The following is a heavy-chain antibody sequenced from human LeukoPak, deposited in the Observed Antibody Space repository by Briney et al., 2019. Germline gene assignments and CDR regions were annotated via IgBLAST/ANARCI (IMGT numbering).Heavy chain of an antibody. Sequence: SETLSLTCSVSGGSISSGTYYWGWFRQPPGKGLEWIGNVYYSVSTHYNPSLKGRVTMTVDTPKNQFSLNLSSVTAADTAVYYCARGRGSSWYYFDSWGQGTLVTVSS. CDR2: VYYSVST. V-gene: IGHV4-39*07. D-gene: IGHD6-13*01. CDR1: GGSISSGTYY. J-gene: IGHJ4*02. CDR3: ARGRGSSWYYFDS.